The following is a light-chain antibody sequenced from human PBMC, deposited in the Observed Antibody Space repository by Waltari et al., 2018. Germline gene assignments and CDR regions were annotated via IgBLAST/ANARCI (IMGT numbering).Light chain of an antibody. CDR2: LNSDGSH. CDR1: SGHSTYA. CDR3: QTWGTGTVV. Sequence: QLVLTQSPSASASLAASVKLTCTLSSGHSTYAIAWHQQQPEKGPRYLLKLNSDGSHSKGDGIPDRFSGSKSGAERYLTISSLQSEDEGDYYCQTWGTGTVVFGGGTKLTVL. J-gene: IGLJ2*01. V-gene: IGLV4-69*01.